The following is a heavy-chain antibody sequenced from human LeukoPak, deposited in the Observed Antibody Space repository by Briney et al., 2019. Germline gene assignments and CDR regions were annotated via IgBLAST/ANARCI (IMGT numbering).Heavy chain of an antibody. J-gene: IGHJ2*01. CDR2: IYYSGST. CDR3: ARLDPNWYFEL. CDR1: GASITSYY. Sequence: SETLSLACTVSGASITSYYWGWIRQPPGKGLECIGYIYYSGSTNYNPSLKRRVSMSVGTSRAQFSLRLSSVNAADTAVYYCARLDPNWYFELWGRGTLVTVSS. V-gene: IGHV4-59*08.